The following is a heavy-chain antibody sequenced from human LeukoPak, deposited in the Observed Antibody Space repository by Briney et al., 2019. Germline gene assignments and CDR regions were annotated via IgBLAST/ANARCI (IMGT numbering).Heavy chain of an antibody. Sequence: SSETLSLTCTVSGGSISSSSYYWGWIRQPPGKGLEWIGSIFYSGSTNYNPSLKSRVTISVDTSKNQFSLKLSSVTAADTAVYYCARLDYDWNELDYWGQGTLVTVSS. CDR2: IFYSGST. CDR3: ARLDYDWNELDY. D-gene: IGHD1-1*01. J-gene: IGHJ4*02. V-gene: IGHV4-39*07. CDR1: GGSISSSSYY.